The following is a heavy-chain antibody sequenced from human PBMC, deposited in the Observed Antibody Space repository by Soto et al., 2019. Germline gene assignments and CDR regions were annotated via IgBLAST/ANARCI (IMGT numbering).Heavy chain of an antibody. CDR2: ISGSGGST. CDR1: GFTFSSYA. Sequence: EVQLLESGGGLVQPGGSLRLSCAASGFTFSSYAMSWVRQAPGKGLEWVSAISGSGGSTYYADSVKGRFTISRDNSKNTLYLQMNSLRAADTAVYYCAKGCTLGWLLNWYFDLWGRGTLVTVSS. CDR3: AKGCTLGWLLNWYFDL. D-gene: IGHD3-22*01. J-gene: IGHJ2*01. V-gene: IGHV3-23*01.